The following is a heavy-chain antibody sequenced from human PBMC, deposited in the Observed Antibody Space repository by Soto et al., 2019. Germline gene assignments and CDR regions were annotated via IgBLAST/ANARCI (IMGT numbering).Heavy chain of an antibody. CDR3: ERAKLGYCSSPSCYGLPTYYNYMDV. Sequence: GGSLRLSCAASGFTFSSYWMHWVRQAPGKGLVWVSRINSDGSSTSYADSVKGRFTISRDNAKNTLYLQMNSLRAEDTAVYYCERAKLGYCSSPSCYGLPTYYNYMDVWGKGTRVTVSS. CDR1: GFTFSSYW. J-gene: IGHJ6*03. D-gene: IGHD2-2*01. CDR2: INSDGSST. V-gene: IGHV3-74*01.